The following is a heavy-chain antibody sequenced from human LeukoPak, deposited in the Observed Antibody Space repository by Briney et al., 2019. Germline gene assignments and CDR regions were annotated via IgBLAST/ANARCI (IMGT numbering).Heavy chain of an antibody. V-gene: IGHV3-23*01. CDR3: AKGGHFSWFDP. CDR2: ISGFGEST. CDR1: GFTFRNSA. Sequence: GGSLRLSCAASGFTFRNSAMTWVRQASGKGLEWVSTISGFGESTFYADSVKGRFTISRDNSKDTLYLQMNTLRADDTAVYYCAKGGHFSWFDPWGQGTLVTVSS. J-gene: IGHJ5*02. D-gene: IGHD1-26*01.